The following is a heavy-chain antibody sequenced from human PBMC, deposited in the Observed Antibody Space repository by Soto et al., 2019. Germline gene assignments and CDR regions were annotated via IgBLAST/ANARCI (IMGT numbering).Heavy chain of an antibody. CDR2: INHSGST. CDR3: ARLTPGTYYDFWSGYYYYGMDV. J-gene: IGHJ6*02. D-gene: IGHD3-3*01. Sequence: SETLSLTCAVYGGSFSGYYWSWIRQPPGKGLEWIGEINHSGSTNYNPSLKSRVTISVDTSKNQFSLKLSSVTAADTAVYYCARLTPGTYYDFWSGYYYYGMDVWGQGTTVTVS. CDR1: GGSFSGYY. V-gene: IGHV4-34*01.